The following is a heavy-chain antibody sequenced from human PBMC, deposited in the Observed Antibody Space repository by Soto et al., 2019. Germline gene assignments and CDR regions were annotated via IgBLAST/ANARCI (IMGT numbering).Heavy chain of an antibody. D-gene: IGHD3-10*01. Sequence: QVQLVQSGAEVKKPGSSVKVSCKTSGVSFNNNGIGWVRQAPGHGLEWMGGVSPPFRTSNYARKFQGRISLTADASTVTVNMELISPTSEDTAHYYCARVLYYGSGSYSPYGMDVWGQGTTVTVSS. V-gene: IGHV1-69*01. CDR3: ARVLYYGSGSYSPYGMDV. CDR2: VSPPFRTS. CDR1: GVSFNNNG. J-gene: IGHJ6*02.